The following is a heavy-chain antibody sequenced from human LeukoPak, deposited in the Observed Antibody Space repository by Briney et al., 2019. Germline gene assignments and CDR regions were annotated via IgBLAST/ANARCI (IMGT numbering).Heavy chain of an antibody. CDR1: GESLSAYY. D-gene: IGHD3-9*01. CDR2: IHHSGST. Sequence: TPSETLSLTCAVRGESLSAYYWTWIRQPPGKGLETIGEIHHSGSTNYNPSLKSRVTMSVDTSKNQFSLRLTFVTAADTAVYYFFQAEDGIRDFDWYNWFDPWGQGTLVTVSS. V-gene: IGHV4-34*01. J-gene: IGHJ5*02. CDR3: FQAEDGIRDFDWYNWFDP.